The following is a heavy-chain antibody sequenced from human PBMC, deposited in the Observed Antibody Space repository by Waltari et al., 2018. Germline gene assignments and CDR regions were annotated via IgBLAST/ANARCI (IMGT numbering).Heavy chain of an antibody. CDR3: ARENRQWLAPEPYYFDY. D-gene: IGHD6-19*01. CDR2: LSYEGSNK. CDR1: GFIFSTYA. Sequence: QVQLVESGGGVVQPGRCLRLSCAASGFIFSTYAMHWFRRAPGKGLEWVAVLSYEGSNKYYADSLKGRFTISRDNSNNTLYLQMNTLTPEDTAVYFCARENRQWLAPEPYYFDYWGLGTLVTVTS. V-gene: IGHV3-30*04. J-gene: IGHJ4*02.